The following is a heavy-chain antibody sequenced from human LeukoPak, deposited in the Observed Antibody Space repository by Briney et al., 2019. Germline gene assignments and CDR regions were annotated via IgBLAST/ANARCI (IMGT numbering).Heavy chain of an antibody. CDR2: IYHSWST. D-gene: IGHD2-2*01. CDR3: ARVGYCSSTSCTRDNWFDP. V-gene: IGHV4-39*07. Sequence: SETLSLTCTVSGGSISSSSYYWGWIRQPPGKGLEWIGSIYHSWSTYYNPSLKSRVNISVDTSKNQFCLKLSSVTAADTAVYHCARVGYCSSTSCTRDNWFDPWGQGTLVTVSS. CDR1: GGSISSSSYY. J-gene: IGHJ5*02.